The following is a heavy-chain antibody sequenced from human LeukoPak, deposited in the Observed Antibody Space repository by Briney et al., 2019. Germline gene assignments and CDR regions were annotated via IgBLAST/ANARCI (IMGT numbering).Heavy chain of an antibody. J-gene: IGHJ4*02. D-gene: IGHD6-13*01. CDR3: AKDRLEYSSSWYSDY. V-gene: IGHV3-23*01. CDR1: GFTFSSYA. CDR2: ISGSGGST. Sequence: PGGPLRLSCAASGFTFSSYAMSWVRQAPGKGLEWVSAISGSGGSTYYADSVKGRFTISRDNSKNTLYLQMNSLRAEDTAVYYCAKDRLEYSSSWYSDYWGQGTLVTVSS.